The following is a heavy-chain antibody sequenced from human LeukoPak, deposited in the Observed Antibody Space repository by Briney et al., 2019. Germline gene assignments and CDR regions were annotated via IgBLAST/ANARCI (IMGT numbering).Heavy chain of an antibody. V-gene: IGHV3-48*03. D-gene: IGHD4-17*01. J-gene: IGHJ4*02. CDR2: ISSSGSII. CDR3: ARDDYGDYVRLSDY. CDR1: GFTFSSYE. Sequence: GGSLRLSCAASGFTFSSYEMNWVRQAPGKGLEWVSYISSSGSIIYYADSVKGRFTISRDNAKNSLYLQMNSLRAEDTAVYYCARDDYGDYVRLSDYWGQGTLVTVSS.